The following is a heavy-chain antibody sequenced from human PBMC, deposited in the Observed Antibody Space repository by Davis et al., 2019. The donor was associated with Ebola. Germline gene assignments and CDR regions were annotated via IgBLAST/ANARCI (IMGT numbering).Heavy chain of an antibody. CDR3: ARLGTRSFDY. CDR1: GYSFTTYW. D-gene: IGHD2-2*01. Sequence: GGSLRLSCMGSGYSFTTYWIGWVRQMPGKGLEWMGIIYPGDSDTRYSPSFQGKVTISADKSISTAYLQWSSLKASDTATYYCARLGTRSFDYWGQGTVVTVSS. CDR2: IYPGDSDT. V-gene: IGHV5-51*01. J-gene: IGHJ4*02.